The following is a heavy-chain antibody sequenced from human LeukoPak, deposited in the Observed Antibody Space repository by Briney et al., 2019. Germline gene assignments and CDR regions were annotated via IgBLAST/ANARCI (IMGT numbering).Heavy chain of an antibody. CDR2: IYYTGST. V-gene: IGHV4-59*08. D-gene: IGHD3-22*01. CDR1: GFTVSSNS. Sequence: GSLRLSCTVSGFTVSSNSMSWVRQAPGKGLEWIAYIYYTGSTSYNPSLKSRVTISVDTSKNQFSLKLSSVTAADTAVYFCARGPYSYDSSGAFDIWGQGTMVTVSS. J-gene: IGHJ3*02. CDR3: ARGPYSYDSSGAFDI.